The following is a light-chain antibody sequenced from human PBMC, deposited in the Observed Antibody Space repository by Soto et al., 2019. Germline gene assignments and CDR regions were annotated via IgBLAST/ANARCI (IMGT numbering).Light chain of an antibody. CDR1: QSVGSTY. J-gene: IGKJ3*01. CDR2: GVS. CDR3: QQYGTSPLT. V-gene: IGKV3-20*01. Sequence: EIVLTQSPGTLSLSPGERATLSCRASQSVGSTYLAWYQQKPGQAPKLLIYGVSSRATGIPDRFRGSGSGTDFPLTISRLEPEDFAVYYCQQYGTSPLTFGPGTKVDI.